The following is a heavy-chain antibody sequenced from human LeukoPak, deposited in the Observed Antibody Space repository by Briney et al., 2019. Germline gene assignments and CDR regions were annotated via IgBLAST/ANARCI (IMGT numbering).Heavy chain of an antibody. CDR1: GFSFSSYW. Sequence: GGSLRLSRAASGFSFSSYWMSWVRQAPGKGLEWVASIKQDGTETHYVDSVEGRFTISKDNAKNSLYLQLNSLGAEDTAVYYCAREDHSNYEYWGQGTLVTVSS. D-gene: IGHD4-11*01. CDR2: IKQDGTET. J-gene: IGHJ4*02. V-gene: IGHV3-7*03. CDR3: AREDHSNYEY.